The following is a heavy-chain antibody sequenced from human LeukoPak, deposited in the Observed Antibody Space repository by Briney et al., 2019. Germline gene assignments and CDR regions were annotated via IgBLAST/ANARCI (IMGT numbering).Heavy chain of an antibody. D-gene: IGHD6-13*01. Sequence: PGGSLRLSCAASGFTFSNFAMHWVRQAPGKGLEWVAVISSDGSNKFYADSVKGRFTISRDNSKNTLYLQMNSLRAEDTAVYYCARETSAAGRYFDYWGRGTLVTVSS. J-gene: IGHJ4*02. CDR2: ISSDGSNK. CDR3: ARETSAAGRYFDY. CDR1: GFTFSNFA. V-gene: IGHV3-30-3*01.